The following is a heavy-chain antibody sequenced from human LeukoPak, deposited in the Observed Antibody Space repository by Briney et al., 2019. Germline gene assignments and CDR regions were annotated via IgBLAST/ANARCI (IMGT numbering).Heavy chain of an antibody. V-gene: IGHV3-23*01. CDR1: GFTFSSYA. Sequence: PGGSLRLSCAASGFTFSSYAMSWVRQAPGKGLEWVSAIIGSGGSTYYADSVKSRFTISRNNSKNTLYLQMNSLRAEDTAVFYCAKDTYSAKISLWGDWGQGTLVTVSS. J-gene: IGHJ4*02. CDR3: AKDTYSAKISLWGD. CDR2: IIGSGGST. D-gene: IGHD3-16*01.